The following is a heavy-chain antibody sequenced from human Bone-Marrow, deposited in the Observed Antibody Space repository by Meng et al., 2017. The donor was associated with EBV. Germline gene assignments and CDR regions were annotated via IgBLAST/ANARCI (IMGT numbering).Heavy chain of an antibody. Sequence: GHRQEPGPGLVKPSETLSLTCTVSGGSVSSGSYYWSWIRQPPGKGLEWIGYIYYSGSTNYNPSLKSRVTISVDTSKNQFSLKLSSVTAADTAVYYCARRRLQFGYFDYWGQGTLVTVSS. D-gene: IGHD5-24*01. V-gene: IGHV4-61*01. CDR3: ARRRLQFGYFDY. CDR2: IYYSGST. J-gene: IGHJ4*02. CDR1: GGSVSSGSYY.